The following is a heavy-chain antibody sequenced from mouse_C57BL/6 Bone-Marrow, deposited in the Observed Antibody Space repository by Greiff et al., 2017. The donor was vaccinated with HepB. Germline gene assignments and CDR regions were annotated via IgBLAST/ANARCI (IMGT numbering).Heavy chain of an antibody. Sequence: QVQLQQPGAELVKPGASVKMSCKASGYTFTSYWITWVKQRPGQGLEWIGEIDPGSGGTNYNEKFKSKATLTVDTSSSTAYMQLSSLTSGDSAVYSCARGYYGSLDYWGQGTTLTVSS. CDR2: IDPGSGGT. D-gene: IGHD1-1*01. CDR3: ARGYYGSLDY. V-gene: IGHV1-55*01. J-gene: IGHJ2*01. CDR1: GYTFTSYW.